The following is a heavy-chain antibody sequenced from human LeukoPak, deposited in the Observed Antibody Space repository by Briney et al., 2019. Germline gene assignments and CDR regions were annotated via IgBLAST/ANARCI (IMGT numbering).Heavy chain of an antibody. CDR1: GFTFSSYA. D-gene: IGHD1-26*01. CDR3: ASPVGATRQNDAFDI. J-gene: IGHJ3*02. CDR2: ISGSGGST. V-gene: IGHV3-23*01. Sequence: GGSLRLSCAASGFTFSSYAMSWVRQAPGKGLEWVSTISGSGGSTYYADSVKGRFTVSRDNSKNTLYLQTNSLRAEDTAVYYCASPVGATRQNDAFDIWGQGTMVTVSS.